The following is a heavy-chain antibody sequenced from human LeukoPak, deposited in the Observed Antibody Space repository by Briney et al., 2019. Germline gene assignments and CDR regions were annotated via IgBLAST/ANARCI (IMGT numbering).Heavy chain of an antibody. Sequence: QSGGSLRLSCAASGFTLSTYAMSWVRQTPGKGLEWVAATSSSDAGTYHADSVRGRFTISRDNSKNTPYLQMNSLRAEDAAVYFCAKAPVTSCRGAYCYPFDSWGQGTLVTVSS. D-gene: IGHD2-21*01. J-gene: IGHJ4*02. CDR2: TSSSDAGT. V-gene: IGHV3-23*01. CDR3: AKAPVTSCRGAYCYPFDS. CDR1: GFTLSTYA.